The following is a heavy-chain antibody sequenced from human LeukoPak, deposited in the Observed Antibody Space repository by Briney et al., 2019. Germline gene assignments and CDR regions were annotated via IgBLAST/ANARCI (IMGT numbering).Heavy chain of an antibody. V-gene: IGHV3-11*03. CDR3: ARSGGTYGWFDP. Sequence: PGGSLRLSCAASGFSFSEYYMSWIREAPGKGLELVSCISSGSSYTNYTDSVKGRFTISRDNAKRSLYLQMNSLTAEDTAVYYCARSGGTYGWFDPWGQGTLVTVSS. J-gene: IGHJ5*02. CDR1: GFSFSEYY. CDR2: ISSGSSYT. D-gene: IGHD1-26*01.